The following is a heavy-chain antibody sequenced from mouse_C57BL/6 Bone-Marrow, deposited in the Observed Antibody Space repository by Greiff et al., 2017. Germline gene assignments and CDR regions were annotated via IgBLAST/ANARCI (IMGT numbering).Heavy chain of an antibody. CDR1: GFTFSDYY. V-gene: IGHV5-16*01. Sequence: EVQLVESEGGLVQPGSSMKLSCTASGFTFSDYYMAWVRQVPEQGLEWVANINYDGSSTYYLDPLKSRFTISRDNANNILYLQMSSLKSEDTDTYDCAREDCYGSSFWYFDVWGTGTTVTVTS. J-gene: IGHJ1*03. D-gene: IGHD1-1*01. CDR2: INYDGSST. CDR3: AREDCYGSSFWYFDV.